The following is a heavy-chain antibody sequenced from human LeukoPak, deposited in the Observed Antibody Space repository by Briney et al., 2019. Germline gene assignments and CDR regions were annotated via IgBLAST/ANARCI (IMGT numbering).Heavy chain of an antibody. Sequence: GASVKVSCKASGYTFTDFYIHWVRQAPGQGLEWMGWINPNSGGTNYAQKLRGRVTMTTDTSTSTAYMELRSLRSDDTAVYYCARDGSLSSWYGYWGQGTLVTVSS. J-gene: IGHJ4*02. D-gene: IGHD6-13*01. CDR2: INPNSGGT. CDR3: ARDGSLSSWYGY. V-gene: IGHV1-2*02. CDR1: GYTFTDFY.